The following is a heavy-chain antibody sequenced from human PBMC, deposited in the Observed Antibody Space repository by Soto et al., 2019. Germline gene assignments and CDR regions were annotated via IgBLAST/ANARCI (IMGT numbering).Heavy chain of an antibody. D-gene: IGHD4-4*01. Sequence: SLRLSCAASGFTFENYAMHWVRQGPGKGLEWVAGISWKSGSIGYADSVRGRFTISRDNAKNSLYLQMNSLRPEDTALYYCAKDKVYSNYQYYFASWGQGTLVTVSS. CDR2: ISWKSGSI. V-gene: IGHV3-9*01. CDR1: GFTFENYA. CDR3: AKDKVYSNYQYYFAS. J-gene: IGHJ4*02.